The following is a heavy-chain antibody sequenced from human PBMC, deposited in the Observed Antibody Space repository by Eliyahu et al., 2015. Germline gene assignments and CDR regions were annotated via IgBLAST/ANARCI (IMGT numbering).Heavy chain of an antibody. Sequence: QVQLQQWGAGLLKPSETLSLTCAVYGGSFSGYYWSWIRQPPGKGLEWIGEINHSGSTNYNPSLKSRVTISVDTSKNQFSLKLSSVTAADTAVYYCARVKNYYYGMDVWGQGTTVTVSS. J-gene: IGHJ6*02. CDR1: GGSFSGYY. CDR2: INHSGST. CDR3: ARVKNYYYGMDV. V-gene: IGHV4-34*01.